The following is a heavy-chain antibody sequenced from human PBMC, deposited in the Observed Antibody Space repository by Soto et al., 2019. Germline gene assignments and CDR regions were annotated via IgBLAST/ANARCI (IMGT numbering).Heavy chain of an antibody. Sequence: QVQLVQSGAEVKKPGASVKVSCKASGYTFPSYGISWVRQAPGQGLEWMGWISAYNGNTNYAQQGQGRVTMTTETSTRTADMELRSLRSDDTTVYYCARDRVQVDTITKDASRFDPWGQGTLVTVSS. V-gene: IGHV1-18*01. CDR3: ARDRVQVDTITKDASRFDP. D-gene: IGHD5-12*01. CDR2: ISAYNGNT. CDR1: GYTFPSYG. J-gene: IGHJ5*02.